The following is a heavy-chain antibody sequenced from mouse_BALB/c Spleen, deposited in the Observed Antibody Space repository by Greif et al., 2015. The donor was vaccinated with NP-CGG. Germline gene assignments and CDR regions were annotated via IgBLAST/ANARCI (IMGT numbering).Heavy chain of an antibody. D-gene: IGHD4-1*01. Sequence: EVMLVESGGGLVQPGGSMKLSCVASGFTFSNYWMNWVRQSPEKGLEWVAEIRLKSNNYATHYAESVKGRLTISRDDSKSSVYLQMNNLRAEDTGIYYCTPNWDGFAYWGQGTLVTVSA. J-gene: IGHJ3*01. CDR3: TPNWDGFAY. V-gene: IGHV6-6*02. CDR2: IRLKSNNYAT. CDR1: GFTFSNYW.